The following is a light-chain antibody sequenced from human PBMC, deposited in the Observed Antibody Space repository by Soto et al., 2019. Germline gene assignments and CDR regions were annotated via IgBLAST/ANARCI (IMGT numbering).Light chain of an antibody. Sequence: DIQMTQSPSTLSASVGDRVTITCRASQSLSGWLAWYQQKPGKPPKLLIYDASSLESGVPSRFSASGFETEFTLTISSLQPDDFATYYCQQYDRYPWPFGPGPKADIK. CDR1: QSLSGW. J-gene: IGKJ1*01. CDR3: QQYDRYPWP. CDR2: DAS. V-gene: IGKV1-5*01.